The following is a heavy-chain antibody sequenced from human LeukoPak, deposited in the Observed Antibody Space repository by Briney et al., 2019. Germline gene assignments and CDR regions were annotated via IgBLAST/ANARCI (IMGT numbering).Heavy chain of an antibody. D-gene: IGHD3-3*01. CDR1: GFTFSSYG. CDR3: ACDGPHYDVDQ. V-gene: IGHV3-33*01. Sequence: GTSLRLSCATSGFTFSSYGMHWVRQAPGKGLEWVTWISTDGSNKIYVDSVKGRFTISRDSSDNTVYLQMNSLRAEDTAIYYCACDGPHYDVDQWGQGTLVTVSS. CDR2: ISTDGSNK. J-gene: IGHJ5*02.